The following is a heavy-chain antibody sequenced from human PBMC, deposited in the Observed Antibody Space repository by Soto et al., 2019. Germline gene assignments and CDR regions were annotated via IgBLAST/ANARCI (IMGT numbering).Heavy chain of an antibody. Sequence: QVQLQESGPGLVKPSQTLSLTCTVSGGSISSGGYYWSWIRQHPGKGLEWIGYIYYSGSTYHNPSLRGRVTISVDTSKNQFSLKLSSVTAADTAVYYCARGRGTVTTVTTHLDYWGQGTLVTVSS. CDR1: GGSISSGGYY. J-gene: IGHJ4*02. CDR3: ARGRGTVTTVTTHLDY. CDR2: IYYSGST. D-gene: IGHD4-17*01. V-gene: IGHV4-31*03.